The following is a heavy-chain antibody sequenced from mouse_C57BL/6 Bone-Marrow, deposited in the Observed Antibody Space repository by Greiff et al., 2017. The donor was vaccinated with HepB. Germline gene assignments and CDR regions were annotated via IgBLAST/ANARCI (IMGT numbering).Heavy chain of an antibody. CDR3: ARHEGSYYFDY. V-gene: IGHV5-9*01. J-gene: IGHJ2*01. Sequence: EVNLVESGGGLVKPGGSLKLSCAASGFTFSSYTMSWVRQTPEKRLEWVATISGGGGNTYYPDSVKGRFTISRDNAKNTLYLQMSSLRSEDTALYYCARHEGSYYFDYWGQGTTLTVSS. CDR1: GFTFSSYT. CDR2: ISGGGGNT.